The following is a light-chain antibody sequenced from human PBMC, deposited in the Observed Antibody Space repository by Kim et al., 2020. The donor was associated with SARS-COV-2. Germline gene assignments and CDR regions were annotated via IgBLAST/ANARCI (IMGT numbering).Light chain of an antibody. Sequence: GLSVTIACTGTSSDVGGYNFVSWYQQHPGKAPKLVIYDVSKRPSGVPDRFSGSKSGNTASLTVAGLQSEDEADYYCSSYAGDNRWVFGGGTQLTVL. CDR3: SSYAGDNRWV. CDR2: DVS. V-gene: IGLV2-8*01. CDR1: SSDVGGYNF. J-gene: IGLJ3*02.